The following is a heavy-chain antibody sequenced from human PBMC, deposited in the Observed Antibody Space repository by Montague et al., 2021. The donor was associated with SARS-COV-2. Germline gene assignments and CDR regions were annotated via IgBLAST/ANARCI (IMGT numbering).Heavy chain of an antibody. CDR1: AGSIRDYY. CDR3: ARERSYLYWYFDL. CDR2: NYTTESS. Sequence: SETLSLTCAVSAGSIRDYYWIWIRQPADTGLDWIGRNYTTESSDYNPSLQSRVTMSVDTSKNQVSLRLMSVTAADTALYYCARERSYLYWYFDLWGRGTLVTVSS. J-gene: IGHJ2*01. V-gene: IGHV4-4*07.